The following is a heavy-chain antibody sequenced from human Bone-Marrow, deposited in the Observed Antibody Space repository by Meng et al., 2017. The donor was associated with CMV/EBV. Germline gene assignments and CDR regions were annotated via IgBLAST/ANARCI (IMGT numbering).Heavy chain of an antibody. CDR3: AKDSGPGYYYYGMDV. J-gene: IGHJ6*01. CDR2: IWYDGSNK. Sequence: GESLKISCAASGFTFSSYGMHWVRQAPGKGLEWVAVIWYDGSNKYYADSVKGRFTISRDNSKNTLYLQMNSLRAEDTAVYYCAKDSGPGYYYYGMDVWGQGTTVTVSS. D-gene: IGHD3-10*01. CDR1: GFTFSSYG. V-gene: IGHV3-33*06.